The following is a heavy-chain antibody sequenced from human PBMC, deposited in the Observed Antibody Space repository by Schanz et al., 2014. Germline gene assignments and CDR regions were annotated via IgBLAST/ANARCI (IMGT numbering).Heavy chain of an antibody. CDR1: GFNFRNYW. CDR3: ARDRAAGYYDSGMSYYYYGMDV. Sequence: GQLVESGGGLVQPGGSLRLSCVVSGFNFRNYWMSWVRQAPGKGLGWVAVIWHDGSGKYYADSVKGRFTISRDNSKNTLYLEMNSVRAEDTAVYFCARDRAAGYYDSGMSYYYYGMDVWGQGTTVTVSS. V-gene: IGHV3-33*08. CDR2: IWHDGSGK. D-gene: IGHD3-10*01. J-gene: IGHJ6*02.